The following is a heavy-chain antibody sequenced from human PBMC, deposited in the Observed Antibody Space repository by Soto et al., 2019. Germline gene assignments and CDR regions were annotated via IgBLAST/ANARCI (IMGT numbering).Heavy chain of an antibody. J-gene: IGHJ4*02. D-gene: IGHD5-18*01. CDR2: IIPILGIA. Sequence: QVQLVQSGAEVKKPGSSVKVSCKASGGTFRSYTISWVRQAPGQGLEWMGRIIPILGIANYAQKFQGRVTITADKSTSTAYMELSSLRSEDTAVYYCARDSPDTAMVQYPDYWGQGTLVTVSS. CDR3: ARDSPDTAMVQYPDY. V-gene: IGHV1-69*08. CDR1: GGTFRSYT.